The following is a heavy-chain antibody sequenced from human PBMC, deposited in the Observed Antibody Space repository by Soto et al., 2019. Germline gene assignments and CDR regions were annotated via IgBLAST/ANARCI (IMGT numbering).Heavy chain of an antibody. J-gene: IGHJ4*02. CDR2: ISRSNSYK. D-gene: IGHD6-19*01. CDR1: GFTFSSYS. CDR3: ARLGAVAGIGGYYFDY. V-gene: IGHV3-21*01. Sequence: EVQLVESGGGLVKPGGSLRLSCAASGFTFSSYSMNWVRQAPGKGLEGVSSISRSNSYKYYADSVKGRFTISRDNAKNSLYLQMNSLRAEDTAVYYCARLGAVAGIGGYYFDYWGQGTLVTVSS.